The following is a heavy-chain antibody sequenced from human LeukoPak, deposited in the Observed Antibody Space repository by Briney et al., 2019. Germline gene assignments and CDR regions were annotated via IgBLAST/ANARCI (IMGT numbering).Heavy chain of an antibody. CDR2: VSYTGRT. Sequence: PSETLSLTRSVSSGSISPNYWSWIRQSPGKGLEWIAYVSYTGRTRSNPSLQSRLTISLDTSNNHFSLQLSSVTAADTAVYYCARLLDNDNSGAPDTFDIWGQGTMVTVSS. V-gene: IGHV4-59*01. CDR3: ARLLDNDNSGAPDTFDI. CDR1: SGSISPNY. J-gene: IGHJ3*02. D-gene: IGHD3-22*01.